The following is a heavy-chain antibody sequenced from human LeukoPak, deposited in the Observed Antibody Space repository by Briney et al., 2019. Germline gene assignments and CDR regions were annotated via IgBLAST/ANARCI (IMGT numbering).Heavy chain of an antibody. V-gene: IGHV4-61*01. Sequence: PSETLSLTCTVSGGSVSSGSYYWSWIRQPPGKGLEWIGDIYYSGSTNYNPSLKSRVTISVDTSKNQFSLKLSSVTAADTAVYYCARNKRNSSGYIAPFDYWGQGTLVTVSS. J-gene: IGHJ4*02. CDR2: IYYSGST. CDR1: GGSVSSGSYY. D-gene: IGHD3-22*01. CDR3: ARNKRNSSGYIAPFDY.